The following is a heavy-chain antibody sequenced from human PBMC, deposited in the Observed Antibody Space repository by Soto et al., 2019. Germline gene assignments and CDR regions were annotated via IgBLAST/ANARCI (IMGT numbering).Heavy chain of an antibody. V-gene: IGHV3-23*01. CDR3: ARVKAQILSSGWSGGDDI. CDR2: IRGSGGNT. Sequence: EVQLLESGGGLVQPGGSLRLSCAASGFTFSTYAMSWVRQAPGKGLEWVATIRGSGGNTPYAGSVKGRFTSSRDTSENTVYLQMNSLRAEDTAVYYCARVKAQILSSGWSGGDDIWGHGTMVTVSS. J-gene: IGHJ3*02. D-gene: IGHD6-19*01. CDR1: GFTFSTYA.